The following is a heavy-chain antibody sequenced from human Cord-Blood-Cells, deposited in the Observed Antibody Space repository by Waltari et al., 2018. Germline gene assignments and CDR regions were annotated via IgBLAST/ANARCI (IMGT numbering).Heavy chain of an antibody. D-gene: IGHD5-18*01. J-gene: IGHJ4*02. Sequence: QVQLQQWGAGLLKPSETLSLTCTVYGGSFSGYYWSWIRQPPGKGLEWIGEINHSGSTNYNPSLKSRVTISVDTSKNQFSLKLSSVTAADTAVYYCARGQLWAAPDYWGQGTLVTVSS. CDR1: GGSFSGYY. CDR3: ARGQLWAAPDY. V-gene: IGHV4-34*01. CDR2: INHSGST.